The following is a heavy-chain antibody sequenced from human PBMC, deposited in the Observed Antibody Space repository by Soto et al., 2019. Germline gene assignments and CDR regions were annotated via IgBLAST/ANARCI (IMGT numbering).Heavy chain of an antibody. V-gene: IGHV4-34*01. J-gene: IGHJ2*01. D-gene: IGHD2-2*01. CDR1: GGSFSGYY. CDR3: ARAMEGDCSSTSCYDYWYFDL. CDR2: INHSGST. Sequence: QVQLQQWGAGLLKPSETLSLTCAVYGGSFSGYYWSWIRQPPGKGLEWIGEINHSGSTNYNPSLKSRVPISVDTSKNQFSLKLSSVTAADTAVYYCARAMEGDCSSTSCYDYWYFDLWGRGTLVTVSS.